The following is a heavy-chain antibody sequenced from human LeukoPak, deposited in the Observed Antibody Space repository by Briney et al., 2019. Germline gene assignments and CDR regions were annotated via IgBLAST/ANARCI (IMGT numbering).Heavy chain of an antibody. V-gene: IGHV3-23*01. Sequence: GGSLRLSCVASGFTFSSNVMIWVRQAPGKGLEWVSSIPASGGSTYYADSVKGRFTISRDNSKNSLYLQMNSLRAEDTAVYYCAKDVALRYFDLGWDFDYWGQGTLVTVSS. CDR3: AKDVALRYFDLGWDFDY. CDR2: IPASGGST. CDR1: GFTFSSNV. D-gene: IGHD3-9*01. J-gene: IGHJ4*02.